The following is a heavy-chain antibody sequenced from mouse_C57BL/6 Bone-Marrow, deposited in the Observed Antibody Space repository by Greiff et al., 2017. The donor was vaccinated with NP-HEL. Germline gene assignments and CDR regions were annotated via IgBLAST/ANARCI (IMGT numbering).Heavy chain of an antibody. Sequence: VQLQQSVAELVRPGASVKLSCTASGYTFTNTDMHWVKQRPEQGLEWIGRIDPANGYTEYAEKFQGKATLTADTSSNTAYLQLSSLTSEDTAIYYSARDDGDSKDWIAYWGQGTLVTVSA. CDR1: GYTFTNTD. CDR3: ARDDGDSKDWIAY. J-gene: IGHJ3*01. CDR2: IDPANGYT. V-gene: IGHV14-3*01. D-gene: IGHD2-13*01.